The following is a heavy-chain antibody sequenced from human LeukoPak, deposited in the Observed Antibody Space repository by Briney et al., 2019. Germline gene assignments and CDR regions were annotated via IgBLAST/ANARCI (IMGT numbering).Heavy chain of an antibody. CDR2: IYQSGRT. J-gene: IGHJ5*01. Sequence: SETLSLTCTVSGYSIRNGYNWGWIRLSPGKGLEWLGSIYQSGRTYDNPSLKSRVTLSIDTSKNQFSLKLTSVTAADTAVYYCAGDADTINWFFFWGQGTLVTVSS. V-gene: IGHV4-38-2*02. CDR3: AGDADTINWFFF. CDR1: GYSIRNGYN. D-gene: IGHD2-2*01.